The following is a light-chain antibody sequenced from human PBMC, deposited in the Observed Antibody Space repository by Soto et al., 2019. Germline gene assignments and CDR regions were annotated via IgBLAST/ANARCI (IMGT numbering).Light chain of an antibody. CDR3: SSYTSSTFYV. CDR1: SSDVGGYNY. CDR2: EVS. V-gene: IGLV2-14*01. Sequence: QSARTHPGSASGSPGHSITISCTGTSSDVGGYNYVSWYQQHPGKAPKLMIYEVSNRPSGVSNRFSGSKSGNTASLTISGLQAEDEADYYCSSYTSSTFYVFGTGTKVTVL. J-gene: IGLJ1*01.